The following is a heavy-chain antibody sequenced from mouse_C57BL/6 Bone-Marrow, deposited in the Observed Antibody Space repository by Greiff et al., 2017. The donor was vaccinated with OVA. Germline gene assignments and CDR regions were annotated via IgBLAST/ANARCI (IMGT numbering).Heavy chain of an antibody. J-gene: IGHJ4*01. D-gene: IGHD3-3*01. Sequence: EVMLVESGGGLVQPGGSLKLSCAASGFTFSDYYMYWVRQTPEKRLEWVAYISNGGGSTYYPDTVKGRFTISRDNAKNTLYLQMSRLKSEDTAMYYGASALGVMDYWGKGTSVTVSS. CDR3: ASALGVMDY. CDR2: ISNGGGST. V-gene: IGHV5-12*01. CDR1: GFTFSDYY.